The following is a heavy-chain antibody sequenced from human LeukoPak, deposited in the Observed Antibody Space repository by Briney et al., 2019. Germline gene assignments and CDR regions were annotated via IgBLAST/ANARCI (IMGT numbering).Heavy chain of an antibody. D-gene: IGHD3-22*01. V-gene: IGHV3-23*01. Sequence: PGGSLRLSCVASGFTFSSYAMTWVRQAPGKGLEWVSVISVSGGNTYYADSVKGRFTISRDNSKNTLYLQMNSLRAEDTAVYYCARSITRIVVVPFDHWGQGTLVTVSS. CDR2: ISVSGGNT. CDR1: GFTFSSYA. CDR3: ARSITRIVVVPFDH. J-gene: IGHJ4*02.